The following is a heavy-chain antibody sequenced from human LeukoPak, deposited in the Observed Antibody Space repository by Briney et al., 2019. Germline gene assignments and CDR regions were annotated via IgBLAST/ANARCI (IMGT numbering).Heavy chain of an antibody. D-gene: IGHD1-14*01. J-gene: IGHJ4*02. CDR2: IYYTGKT. V-gene: IGHV4-39*01. CDR3: ARLSLGSYSDY. CDR1: GGSISSSSNY. Sequence: SETLSLTCTVSGGSISSSSNYWGWIRQPPGKGLEWIGSIYYTGKTYYNPSLKSLVTISGDTSKNQFSLKVSPVTAADTAVYFCARLSLGSYSDYWGQGSLVTVSS.